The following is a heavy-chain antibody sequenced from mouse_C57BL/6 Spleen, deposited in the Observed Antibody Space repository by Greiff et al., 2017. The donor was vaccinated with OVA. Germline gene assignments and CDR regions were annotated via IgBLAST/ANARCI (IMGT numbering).Heavy chain of an antibody. V-gene: IGHV1-64*01. CDR1: GYTFTSYW. CDR2: IHPNSGST. Sequence: VQLQQPGAELVKPGASVKLSCKASGYTFTSYWLHWVKQRPGQGLEWIGMIHPNSGSTNYNEKFKSKATLTVDKSSSTAYMQLSSLTSEDSAVYYCARAGLRDAMDYWGQGTSVTVSS. J-gene: IGHJ4*01. D-gene: IGHD2-2*01. CDR3: ARAGLRDAMDY.